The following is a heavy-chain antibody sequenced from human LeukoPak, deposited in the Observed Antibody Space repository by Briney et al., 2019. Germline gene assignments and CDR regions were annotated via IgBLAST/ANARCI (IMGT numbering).Heavy chain of an antibody. J-gene: IGHJ4*02. CDR3: ARGGYQLLDY. CDR1: GGSISSYY. V-gene: IGHV4-59*01. D-gene: IGHD2-2*01. Sequence: PSETLSLTCTASGGSISSYYWSWIRQPPGKGLEWIGYIYYSGGTNYNPSLKSRVTISVDTSKNQFSLKLSSVTAADTAVYYCARGGYQLLDYWGQGTLVTVSS. CDR2: IYYSGGT.